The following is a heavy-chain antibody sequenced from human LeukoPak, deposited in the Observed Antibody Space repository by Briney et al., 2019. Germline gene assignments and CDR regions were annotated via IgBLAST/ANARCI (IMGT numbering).Heavy chain of an antibody. D-gene: IGHD1-26*01. CDR1: GFPFSTYA. Sequence: GGSLRLSCAASGFPFSTYAMHWVRQAPGKGLEYVSVISSNGGTTFYANSVKGRFTTSRDNSKNTLYLQMGSLRPEDMAVYFCARSSGSYDYWGQGTLVTVSS. CDR2: ISSNGGTT. V-gene: IGHV3-64*01. CDR3: ARSSGSYDY. J-gene: IGHJ4*02.